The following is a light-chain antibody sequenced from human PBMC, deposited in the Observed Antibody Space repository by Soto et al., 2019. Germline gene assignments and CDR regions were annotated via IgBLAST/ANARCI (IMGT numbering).Light chain of an antibody. CDR3: QQYYSTPPIT. CDR1: QSVLYSSNNKNY. CDR2: WAS. Sequence: DIVMTQSPDSLAVSLGERDTINCKSSQSVLYSSNNKNYLAWYQQKPGQPPKLLIYWASTRESGVPDRFSGSGSGTDFTLTISSLQAEDVAVYCCQQYYSTPPITFGQGTRLEIK. J-gene: IGKJ5*01. V-gene: IGKV4-1*01.